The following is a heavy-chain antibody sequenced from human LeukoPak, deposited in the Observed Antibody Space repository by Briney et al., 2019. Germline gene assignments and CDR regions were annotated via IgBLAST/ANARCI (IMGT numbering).Heavy chain of an antibody. J-gene: IGHJ4*02. CDR1: GFTVSSNY. CDR3: ARFNWNDGEDY. CDR2: IYSGGST. D-gene: IGHD1-20*01. V-gene: IGHV3-53*01. Sequence: GGSLRLSCAASGFTVSSNYMSWVRQAPGKGLEWVSVIYSGGSTYYADSVKGRFTISRDNSKNTLYLQMNSLRAEDTAVYYCARFNWNDGEDYWGQGTLVTVSS.